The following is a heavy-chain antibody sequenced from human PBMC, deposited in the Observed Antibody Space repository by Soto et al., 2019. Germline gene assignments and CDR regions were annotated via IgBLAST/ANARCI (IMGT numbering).Heavy chain of an antibody. CDR3: ARLAVTYYYDTSGYLSFDY. D-gene: IGHD3-22*01. CDR1: GGTFSSYI. J-gene: IGHJ4*02. CDR2: IIPILDVA. Sequence: QVQLVQSGAEVKKPGSSVKVSCKASGGTFSSYIITWVRQAPGQGLEWMGRIIPILDVATYAQKFQGRVTITADKSTSTAYMELSSLRSDDTAVYYCARLAVTYYYDTSGYLSFDYWGQGTTVTVSS. V-gene: IGHV1-69*02.